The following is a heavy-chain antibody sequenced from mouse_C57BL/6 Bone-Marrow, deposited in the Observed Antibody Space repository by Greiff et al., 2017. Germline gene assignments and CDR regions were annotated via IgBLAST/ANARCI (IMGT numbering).Heavy chain of an antibody. J-gene: IGHJ3*01. V-gene: IGHV5-17*01. CDR3: ARRRTFAY. Sequence: EVKLVESGGGLVKPGGSLKLSCAASGFTFSDYGMHWVRQAPEKGLEWVAYISSGSSTIYYADTVKGRFTISRDNAKNTLFLQMTSLRSEDTAMYYCARRRTFAYWGQGTLVTVSA. CDR2: ISSGSSTI. CDR1: GFTFSDYG.